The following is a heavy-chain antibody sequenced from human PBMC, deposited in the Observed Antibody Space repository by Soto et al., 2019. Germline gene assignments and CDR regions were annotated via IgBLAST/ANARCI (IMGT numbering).Heavy chain of an antibody. CDR2: IKQDGSEK. J-gene: IGHJ4*02. CDR3: AGRSGWYHPRWDY. D-gene: IGHD6-19*01. CDR1: GFTFSSYW. V-gene: IGHV3-7*01. Sequence: EVQLVESGGGLVQPGGSLRLSCAASGFTFSSYWMSWVRQAPGKGLEWVANIKQDGSEKYYVDSVKGRFTISRDNAKNSLYLQMNRLRAEDTAVYYCAGRSGWYHPRWDYWGQGTLVTVSS.